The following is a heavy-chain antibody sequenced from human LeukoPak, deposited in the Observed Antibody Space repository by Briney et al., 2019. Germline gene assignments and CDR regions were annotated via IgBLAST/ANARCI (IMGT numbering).Heavy chain of an antibody. Sequence: SEILSLTCTVSGGSISNYYWSWIRQPPGKGLEWIGYIYYSGDTNYSPSLKSRVTISVDTSKNQFSLKLTSVTAADTAVYYCASSHPLGSNNDYYTPFDYWGQGALVIVSS. J-gene: IGHJ4*02. CDR2: IYYSGDT. CDR3: ASSHPLGSNNDYYTPFDY. V-gene: IGHV4-59*01. D-gene: IGHD3-3*01. CDR1: GGSISNYY.